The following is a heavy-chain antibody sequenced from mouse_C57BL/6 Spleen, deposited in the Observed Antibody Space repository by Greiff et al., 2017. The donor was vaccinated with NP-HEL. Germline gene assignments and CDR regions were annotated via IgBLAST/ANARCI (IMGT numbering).Heavy chain of an antibody. J-gene: IGHJ2*01. V-gene: IGHV5-4*01. Sequence: EVHLVESGGGLVKPGGSLKLSCAASGFTFSSYAMSWVRQTPEKRLEWVATISDGGSYTYYPDNVKGRFTIARDNAKNNLYLQMSHLKSEDTAMYYCARAGYDSYFDYWGQGTTLTVSS. CDR1: GFTFSSYA. CDR3: ARAGYDSYFDY. CDR2: ISDGGSYT. D-gene: IGHD2-4*01.